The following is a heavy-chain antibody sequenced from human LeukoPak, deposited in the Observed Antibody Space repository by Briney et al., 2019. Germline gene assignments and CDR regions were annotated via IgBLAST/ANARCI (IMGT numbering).Heavy chain of an antibody. CDR2: ISGSGGST. J-gene: IGHJ4*02. Sequence: GGSLRLSCAASGFTFSSYAMSWVRQAPGKGLEWVSAISGSGGSTYYADSVKGRFTISRDNSKNTLYLQMNSLRAEDTAVYYCARVDTAMRNFDYWGQGTLVTVSS. CDR3: ARVDTAMRNFDY. V-gene: IGHV3-23*01. D-gene: IGHD5-18*01. CDR1: GFTFSSYA.